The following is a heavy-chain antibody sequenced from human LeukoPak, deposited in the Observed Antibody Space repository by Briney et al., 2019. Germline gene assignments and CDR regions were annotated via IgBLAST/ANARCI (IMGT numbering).Heavy chain of an antibody. CDR2: IYYSGST. CDR3: ARAGGGMYYYDSSGYYL. D-gene: IGHD3-22*01. J-gene: IGHJ4*02. CDR1: GGSISSYY. Sequence: SETLSLTCTVSGGSISSYYWSWIRQPPGKGLEWIGYIYYSGSTNYNPSLKSRVTISVDTSKNQFSLKLSSVTAADTAVYYCARAGGGMYYYDSSGYYLWGQGTLVTVSS. V-gene: IGHV4-59*01.